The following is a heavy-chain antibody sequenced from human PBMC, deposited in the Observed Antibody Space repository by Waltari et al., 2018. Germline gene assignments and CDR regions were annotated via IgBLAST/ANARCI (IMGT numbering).Heavy chain of an antibody. V-gene: IGHV3-53*01. Sequence: EVQLVESGGGLIQPGGSLRLSCAASGFPGSSNYMSWVRQAPGKGLVGGSVFESGGIIYDENPGKGLVNISREKSKNTLYLQMNSMGAEDTAWDYWARGGGYSGYRLGVLDYWGQGTLVTVSS. CDR3: ARGGGYSGYRLGVLDY. CDR1: GFPGSSNY. J-gene: IGHJ4*02. CDR2: FESGGII. D-gene: IGHD5-12*01.